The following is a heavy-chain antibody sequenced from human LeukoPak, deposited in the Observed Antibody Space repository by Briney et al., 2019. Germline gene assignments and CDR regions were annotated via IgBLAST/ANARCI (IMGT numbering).Heavy chain of an antibody. V-gene: IGHV3-74*01. D-gene: IGHD3-22*01. CDR2: INTDGSST. CDR3: ARARYDSSGYYPSGAFDI. J-gene: IGHJ3*02. Sequence: GGSLRPSCAASGFTFSNYWMHWVRQAPGKGLVWVSRINTDGSSTSYVDSVKGRFTISRDNAKNSLYLQMNSLRAEDTAVYYCARARYDSSGYYPSGAFDIWGQGTMVTVSS. CDR1: GFTFSNYW.